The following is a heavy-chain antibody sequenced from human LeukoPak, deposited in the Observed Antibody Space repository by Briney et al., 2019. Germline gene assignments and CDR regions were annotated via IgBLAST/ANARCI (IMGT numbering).Heavy chain of an antibody. Sequence: ASVKVSCKASGYTFTSYAMNWVRQAPGQGLEWMGWINTNTGNPTYAQGFTGRFVFSLDTSVSTAYLQISSLKAEDTAVYYCARAKRIAAARPAGNWFDPWGQGTLVTASS. J-gene: IGHJ5*02. CDR3: ARAKRIAAARPAGNWFDP. V-gene: IGHV7-4-1*02. D-gene: IGHD6-13*01. CDR2: INTNTGNP. CDR1: GYTFTSYA.